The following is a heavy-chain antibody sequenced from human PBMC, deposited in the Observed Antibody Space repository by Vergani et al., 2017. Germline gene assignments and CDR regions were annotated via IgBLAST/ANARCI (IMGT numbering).Heavy chain of an antibody. Sequence: QVQLQESGPGLVKPSQTLSLTCTVSGGSISSGSYYWSWIRQPAGKGLEWIWSMDYSGSTSYNPSLESRISLSFETPKNQFSLRLTSVTAADTAVYYCVSKRGACRAAYCHSYDFWGPGTLVGVSS. V-gene: IGHV4-39*01. D-gene: IGHD2-15*01. CDR2: MDYSGST. CDR3: VSKRGACRAAYCHSYDF. J-gene: IGHJ4*02. CDR1: GGSISSGSYY.